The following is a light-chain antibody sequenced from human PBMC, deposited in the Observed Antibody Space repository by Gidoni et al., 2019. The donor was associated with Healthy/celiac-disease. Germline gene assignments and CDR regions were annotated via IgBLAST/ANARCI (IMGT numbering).Light chain of an antibody. J-gene: IGKJ2*01. Sequence: DIQFTQSPSSQSASVGDRVTITCQASQDLSNYLNWYQQKPGKAPKLLIYDASNLETGVPSRFSGSGSGTDFTFTISSLQPEDIATYYCQQYDNLPYTFGQGTKLEIK. V-gene: IGKV1-33*01. CDR1: QDLSNY. CDR3: QQYDNLPYT. CDR2: DAS.